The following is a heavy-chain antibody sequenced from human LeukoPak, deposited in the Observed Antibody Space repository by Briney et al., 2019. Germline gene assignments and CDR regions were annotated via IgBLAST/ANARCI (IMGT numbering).Heavy chain of an antibody. J-gene: IGHJ4*02. CDR1: GFTFSTYA. CDR2: ISYDGSNK. Sequence: QPGGSLRLSCAASGFTFSTYAMTWVRQAPGKGLEWVAVISYDGSNKYYADSVKGRFTISRDNSKTTLYLQMNSLRAEDTAVYYCAKNRRTTVVTPDDYWGQGTLVTVSS. V-gene: IGHV3-30-3*02. D-gene: IGHD4-23*01. CDR3: AKNRRTTVVTPDDY.